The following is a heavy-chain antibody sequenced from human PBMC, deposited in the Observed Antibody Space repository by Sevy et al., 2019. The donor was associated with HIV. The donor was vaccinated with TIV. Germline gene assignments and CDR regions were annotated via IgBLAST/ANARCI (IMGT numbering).Heavy chain of an antibody. J-gene: IGHJ4*02. Sequence: ASVKVSCKASGYTFTSYGISWVRQAPGQGLEWMGWISAYNGNTNYAQKLQGRVTMTTDTSTSTAYMELRSPRSDDTAVYYCARDRGIAAADTPSYWGQGTLVTVSS. CDR2: ISAYNGNT. D-gene: IGHD6-13*01. CDR3: ARDRGIAAADTPSY. CDR1: GYTFTSYG. V-gene: IGHV1-18*01.